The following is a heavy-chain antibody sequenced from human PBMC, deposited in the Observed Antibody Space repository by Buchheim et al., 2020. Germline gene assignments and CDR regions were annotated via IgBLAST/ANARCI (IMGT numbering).Heavy chain of an antibody. CDR1: GGTFSSAV. J-gene: IGHJ2*01. Sequence: QLVQSGAEVKRPGSSVKVSCRASGGTFSSAVIGWVRHAPGHGLEWMGGIIPGFGTLNYAQKFQGSLSIAADRSTSTVYMELSSLTSDDTAVYFCARGDDLWGRGTL. V-gene: IGHV1-69*06. CDR2: IIPGFGTL. D-gene: IGHD3-16*01. CDR3: ARGDDL.